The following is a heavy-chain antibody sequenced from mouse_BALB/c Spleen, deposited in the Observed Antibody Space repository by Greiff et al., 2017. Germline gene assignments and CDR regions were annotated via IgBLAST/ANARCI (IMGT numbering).Heavy chain of an antibody. Sequence: VQLKESGPGLVKPSQSLSLTCTVTGYSITSDYAWNWIRQFPGNKLEWMGYISYSGSTSYNPSLKSRISITRDTSKNQFFLQLNSVTTEDTATYYCARGDYDGFAYWGQGTLVTVSA. CDR2: ISYSGST. J-gene: IGHJ3*01. CDR1: GYSITSDYA. V-gene: IGHV3-2*02. D-gene: IGHD2-4*01. CDR3: ARGDYDGFAY.